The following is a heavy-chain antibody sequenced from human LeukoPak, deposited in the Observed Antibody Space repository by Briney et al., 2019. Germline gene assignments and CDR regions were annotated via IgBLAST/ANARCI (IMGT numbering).Heavy chain of an antibody. CDR1: GLTFSSYW. J-gene: IGHJ6*03. Sequence: GGSLRLSCAASGLTFSSYWMSWVRQAPRKGLEWVANIKKDGSEKYYVDSVKGRLTISRDNANNSLYLQMTSLRAEDTAVYYCARLKQQLVRLLSRDTTYYYYYYMDVWGKGTTVTVSS. V-gene: IGHV3-7*01. D-gene: IGHD6-13*01. CDR2: IKKDGSEK. CDR3: ARLKQQLVRLLSRDTTYYYYYYMDV.